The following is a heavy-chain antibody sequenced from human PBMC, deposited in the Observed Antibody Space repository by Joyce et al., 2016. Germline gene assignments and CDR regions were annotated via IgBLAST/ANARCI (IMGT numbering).Heavy chain of an antibody. D-gene: IGHD7-27*01. J-gene: IGHJ6*02. CDR3: ARGLGTPYGMDV. Sequence: QVQLQESGSGLVKPSETLSLTCTVSGGYISISYWSWIRQPPGKRLEWMVYIYYSGSTNYNPSLKSRVTISVDTSKNQFSLKLRSVSAADTAVYYCARGLGTPYGMDVWGQGTTVTVSS. CDR2: IYYSGST. V-gene: IGHV4-59*01. CDR1: GGYISISY.